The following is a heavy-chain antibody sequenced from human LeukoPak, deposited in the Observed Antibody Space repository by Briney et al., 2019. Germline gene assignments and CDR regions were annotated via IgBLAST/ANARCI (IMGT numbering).Heavy chain of an antibody. D-gene: IGHD6-13*01. CDR1: GFTFSVAW. Sequence: PGGSLRLSCAASGFTFSVAWMSWVRQAPGKGLEWVGRIKSKSDGGTTDYAAPVKGRFTISRDDSRNTLYLQMNSPKTEDTAVYYCTLIAAAGSIDYWGQGTLVTVSS. J-gene: IGHJ4*02. CDR3: TLIAAAGSIDY. CDR2: IKSKSDGGTT. V-gene: IGHV3-15*01.